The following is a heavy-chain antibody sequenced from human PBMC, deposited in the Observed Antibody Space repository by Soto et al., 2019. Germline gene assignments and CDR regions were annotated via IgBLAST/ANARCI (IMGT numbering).Heavy chain of an antibody. CDR2: INPSGGST. V-gene: IGHV1-46*03. D-gene: IGHD6-19*01. J-gene: IGHJ1*01. CDR3: AREALGYSSGWYGEYFQH. Sequence: ASVKVSCKASGYTFTIYGIIWVRQAPGQGLEWMGIINPSGGSTSYAQKFQGRVTMTRDTSTSTVYMELSSLRSEDTAVYYCAREALGYSSGWYGEYFQHWGQGTLVTVSS. CDR1: GYTFTIYG.